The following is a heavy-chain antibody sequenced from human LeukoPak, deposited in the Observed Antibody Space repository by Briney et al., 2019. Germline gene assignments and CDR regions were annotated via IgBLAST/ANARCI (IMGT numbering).Heavy chain of an antibody. CDR1: GFTFSSYE. CDR3: AKDLSKGLLYRRGMYYFDY. CDR2: IRYDGSNK. Sequence: GSLRLSCAASGFTFSSYEMNWVRQAPGKGLEWVAFIRYDGSNKYYADSVKGRFTISRDNSKNTLYLQMNSLRAEDTAVYYCAKDLSKGLLYRRGMYYFDYWGQGTLVTVSS. V-gene: IGHV3-30*02. J-gene: IGHJ4*02. D-gene: IGHD3-3*01.